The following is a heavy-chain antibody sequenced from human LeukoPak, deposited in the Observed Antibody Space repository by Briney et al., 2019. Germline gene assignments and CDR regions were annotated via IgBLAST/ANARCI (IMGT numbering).Heavy chain of an antibody. CDR3: ARDLGGSGSYQVY. J-gene: IGHJ4*02. Sequence: GGSLRLSCAASGFTVNSYYTTWVRQAPGKGLEWVSVIYGGDNTYYADSVKGRFTISRDNSKNTLYLQMNSLRAEDTAVYYCARDLGGSGSYQVYWGQGTLVTVSS. V-gene: IGHV3-53*01. D-gene: IGHD3-10*01. CDR2: IYGGDNT. CDR1: GFTVNSYY.